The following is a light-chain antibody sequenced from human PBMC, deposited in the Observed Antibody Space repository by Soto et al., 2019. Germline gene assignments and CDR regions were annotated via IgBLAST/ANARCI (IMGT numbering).Light chain of an antibody. CDR3: CARGGVSTTYV. CDR2: EVT. Sequence: QSALTQPASVTGSPGQSIAISCTGTNSDFGSFNAVSWYQQNPGKAPKLIIYEVTKRPSGVSDRFSGSKSGNTASLTISALRAEDEADYHCCARGGVSTTYVFGTGTKLTVL. J-gene: IGLJ1*01. V-gene: IGLV2-23*02. CDR1: NSDFGSFNA.